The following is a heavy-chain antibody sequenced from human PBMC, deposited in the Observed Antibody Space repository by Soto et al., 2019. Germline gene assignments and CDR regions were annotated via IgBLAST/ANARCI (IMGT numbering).Heavy chain of an antibody. D-gene: IGHD5-12*01. J-gene: IGHJ6*02. Sequence: QVQLVQSGAEVKKPGSSVKVSCKASGGTFSSYAISWVRQAPGQGLEWMGGIIPIFGTANYAQTFQGRVKITADESTSTAYMELSSLRSEDTAVYYCARDGNSGYEDTDYGMDVWGQGTTVTVSS. V-gene: IGHV1-69*01. CDR3: ARDGNSGYEDTDYGMDV. CDR2: IIPIFGTA. CDR1: GGTFSSYA.